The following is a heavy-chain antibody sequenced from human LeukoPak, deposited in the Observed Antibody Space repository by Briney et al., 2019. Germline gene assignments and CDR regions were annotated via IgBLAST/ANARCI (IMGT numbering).Heavy chain of an antibody. J-gene: IGHJ3*02. CDR3: ARARYVNSFYAFDI. Sequence: SETLSLTCTVSGGSISSYYWSWIRQPPGKRLEWIGYIYYSGSTNYNPSLKSRVTMAVDTSKKQFSLKLSSVTAADTAVYYCARARYVNSFYAFDIWGQGTLVTVSS. D-gene: IGHD3-9*01. V-gene: IGHV4-59*01. CDR1: GGSISSYY. CDR2: IYYSGST.